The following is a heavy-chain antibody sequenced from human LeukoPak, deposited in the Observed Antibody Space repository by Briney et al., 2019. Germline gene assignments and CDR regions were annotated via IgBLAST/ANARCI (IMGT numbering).Heavy chain of an antibody. D-gene: IGHD3-22*01. CDR2: IYYSGST. J-gene: IGHJ4*02. Sequence: SETLSLTCAVSGGSISSYEWSWVPQPPGKGLEWIGYIYYSGSTNYNPSLKSRVTISVDTSKNQFSLKLSSLTAADTAVYYCARDLEDSSGYPEYSFDYWGQGTLVTVSS. CDR1: GGSISSYE. V-gene: IGHV4-59*01. CDR3: ARDLEDSSGYPEYSFDY.